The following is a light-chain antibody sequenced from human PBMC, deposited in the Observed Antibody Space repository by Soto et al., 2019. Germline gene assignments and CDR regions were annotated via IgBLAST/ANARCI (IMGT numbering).Light chain of an antibody. V-gene: IGKV3-20*01. CDR1: QSVTSSY. CDR3: QQYGNSPLT. CDR2: GAS. J-gene: IGKJ4*01. Sequence: EIVLTQSPGTLSLSPGERATLSCRARQSVTSSYLAWYQQKPGQAPRLLIYGASSRATGIPDRFSGRGSGTDFTLTISRLEPEDFAVYYCQQYGNSPLTFGGGTKVEIK.